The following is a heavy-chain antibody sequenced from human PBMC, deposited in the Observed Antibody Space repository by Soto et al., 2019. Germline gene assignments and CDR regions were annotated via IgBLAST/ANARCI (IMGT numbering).Heavy chain of an antibody. D-gene: IGHD5-18*01. Sequence: ASVKVSCKASGYAFTSYGVSWVRQAPGQGLEWMGWISAYNGNTNYAQKLQGRVTMTTDTSKNQFSLSLTSVTAADTAVYYCAREYTYGSNFFDCWAREPWSPSPQ. CDR2: ISAYNGNT. CDR1: GYAFTSYG. CDR3: AREYTYGSNFFDC. V-gene: IGHV1-18*01. J-gene: IGHJ4*02.